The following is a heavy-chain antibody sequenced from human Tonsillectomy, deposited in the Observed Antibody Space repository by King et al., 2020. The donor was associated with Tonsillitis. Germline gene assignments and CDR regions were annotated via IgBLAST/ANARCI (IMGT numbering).Heavy chain of an antibody. Sequence: QLVQSGAEVKKPGASVKVSCKASGYTFTSYGISWVRQAPGQGLEWMGWISAYNGNTNYVQKFQGRVTMTAATSTSTAYMELRSLRSDDTAVYYCAKDRAPGVVMTTPDFDYWGQGTLVTVSS. V-gene: IGHV1-18*01. J-gene: IGHJ4*02. CDR2: ISAYNGNT. D-gene: IGHD3-22*01. CDR1: GYTFTSYG. CDR3: AKDRAPGVVMTTPDFDY.